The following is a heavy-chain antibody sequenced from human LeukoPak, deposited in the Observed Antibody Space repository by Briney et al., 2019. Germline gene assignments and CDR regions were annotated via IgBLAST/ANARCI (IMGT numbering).Heavy chain of an antibody. Sequence: ASVKVSCKASGYTFTGHYMHWVRQAPGQGLEWMGRINPNNGATNYAQKFQGRVTITGDTSISTAYMELSSLRSDDTAVYYCTRESGSYHGNDYWGQGTLVTVSS. J-gene: IGHJ4*02. D-gene: IGHD1-26*01. CDR3: TRESGSYHGNDY. V-gene: IGHV1-2*06. CDR2: INPNNGAT. CDR1: GYTFTGHY.